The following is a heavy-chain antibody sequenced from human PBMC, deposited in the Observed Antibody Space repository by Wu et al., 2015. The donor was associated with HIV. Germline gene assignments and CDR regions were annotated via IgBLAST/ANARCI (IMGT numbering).Heavy chain of an antibody. CDR1: GYTFTNYA. D-gene: IGHD6-19*01. V-gene: IGHV1-18*01. CDR3: VRDQQWPTEYYHYYGMDV. J-gene: IGHJ6*02. CDR2: ISAYNDYT. Sequence: QIRLVQSGAEVKKPGASVKVSCEASGYTFTNYAFIWVRQAPGQGLEWMGFISAYNDYTKYVQRLQGRVTMTTDTSTSTAYMELRSLRCDDTAVYYCVRDQQWPTEYYHYYGMDVWGQGTTVTVSS.